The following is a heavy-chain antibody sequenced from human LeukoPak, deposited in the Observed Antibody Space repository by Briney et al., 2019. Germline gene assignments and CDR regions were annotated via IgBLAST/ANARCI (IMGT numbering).Heavy chain of an antibody. V-gene: IGHV3-7*01. CDR3: ARVWIDFSSGWPLDY. D-gene: IGHD6-19*01. Sequence: PGGSLRLSCAASGFTFSSYWMSWVRQAPGKGLEWVANIKQDGSEKYYVDSVKGRFTISRDNAKNSLYLQMNSLRAEDTAVYYCARVWIDFSSGWPLDYWGQGTLVTVSS. CDR2: IKQDGSEK. J-gene: IGHJ4*02. CDR1: GFTFSSYW.